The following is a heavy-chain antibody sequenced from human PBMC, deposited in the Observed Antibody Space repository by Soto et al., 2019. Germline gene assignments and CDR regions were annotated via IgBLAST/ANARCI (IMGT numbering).Heavy chain of an antibody. CDR2: ISWNSGSI. D-gene: IGHD5-12*01. Sequence: GGSLRLSWAASGFTFDYYAMHWVRQAPGKGLEWVSGISWNSGSIGYADSVKGRFTISRDNAKNSLYLQMNSLRSEDTALYYCAKDMGYDLSPLGYFDYWGQGTLVTVSS. V-gene: IGHV3-9*01. CDR1: GFTFDYYA. J-gene: IGHJ4*02. CDR3: AKDMGYDLSPLGYFDY.